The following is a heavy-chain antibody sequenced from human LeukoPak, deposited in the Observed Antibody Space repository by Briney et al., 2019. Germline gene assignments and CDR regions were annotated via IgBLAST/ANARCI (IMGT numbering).Heavy chain of an antibody. V-gene: IGHV6-1*01. D-gene: IGHD3-10*01. J-gene: IGHJ4*02. CDR3: ARATIQVVRYIDY. CDR1: GDSVSSHSVA. Sequence: SQTRSLTCAISGDSVSSHSVAWDWIRQSPSRGLEWLARTYYRSRWYSDYAVSVRGRITINPDTSKNQFSLQLNSVTPEDTAVYYCARATIQVVRYIDYWGQGTLVTVSS. CDR2: TYYRSRWYS.